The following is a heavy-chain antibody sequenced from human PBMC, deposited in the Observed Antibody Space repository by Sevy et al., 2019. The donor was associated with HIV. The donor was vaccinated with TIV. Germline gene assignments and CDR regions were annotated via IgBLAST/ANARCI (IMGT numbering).Heavy chain of an antibody. CDR2: INQDGSEK. J-gene: IGHJ6*02. V-gene: IGHV3-7*01. CDR1: RFTFSSYW. D-gene: IGHD3-22*01. Sequence: GGSLRLSCAASRFTFSSYWMSWVRQAPGKGLEWVANINQDGSEKYHLDSVKGRFTISRDNAKNSLYLQMSSLRAEDSSVYFCARVSSIYYDRCYYYAMDVWGQGTTVTVSS. CDR3: ARVSSIYYDRCYYYAMDV.